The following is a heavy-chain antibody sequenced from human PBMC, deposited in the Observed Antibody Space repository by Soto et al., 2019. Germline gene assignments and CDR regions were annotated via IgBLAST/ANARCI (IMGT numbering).Heavy chain of an antibody. Sequence: QVQLQQWGAGLLKPSETLSLTCAVYGGSFSGYYWSWIRQPPGKGLEWIGEINHSGSTNYNPSLKSRVTISVDTSKNQFPLKLSSVTAADTAVYYCASVTSRGGSYWGQGTLVTVSS. CDR2: INHSGST. V-gene: IGHV4-34*01. J-gene: IGHJ4*02. D-gene: IGHD2-2*01. CDR1: GGSFSGYY. CDR3: ASVTSRGGSY.